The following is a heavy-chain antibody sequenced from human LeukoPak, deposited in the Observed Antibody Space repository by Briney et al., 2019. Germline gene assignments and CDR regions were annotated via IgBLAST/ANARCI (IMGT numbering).Heavy chain of an antibody. V-gene: IGHV3-21*01. CDR3: ARDPDTYYYDSSGYYYV. CDR1: GFTFSSYS. J-gene: IGHJ4*02. CDR2: ISSSSSYI. Sequence: GGSLRLSCAASGFTFSSYSMNWVRQAPGKGLEWVSSISSSSSYIYYADSVKGRFTISRDNPKNSLYLQMNSLRAEDTAVYYCARDPDTYYYDSSGYYYVWGQGTLVTVSS. D-gene: IGHD3-22*01.